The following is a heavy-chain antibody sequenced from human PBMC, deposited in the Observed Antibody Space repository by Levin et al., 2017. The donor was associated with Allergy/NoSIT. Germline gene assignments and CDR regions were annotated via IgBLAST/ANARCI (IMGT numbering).Heavy chain of an antibody. CDR1: GYTFTSYG. CDR3: ARDDRRPIAKDAFDI. J-gene: IGHJ3*02. V-gene: IGHV1-18*01. D-gene: IGHD6-13*01. Sequence: PVASVKVSCKASGYTFTSYGISWVRQAPGQGLEWMGWISAYNGNTNYAQKLQGRVTMTTDTSTSTAYMELRSLRSDDTAVYYCARDDRRPIAKDAFDIWGQGTMVTVSS. CDR2: ISAYNGNT.